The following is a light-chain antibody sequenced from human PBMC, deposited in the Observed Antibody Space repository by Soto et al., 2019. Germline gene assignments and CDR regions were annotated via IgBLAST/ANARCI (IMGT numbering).Light chain of an antibody. V-gene: IGKV3D-20*02. Sequence: EIVLTQSPGTLSLCPGERATLPCRASQSVSSSYLAWYQQKNGQAPRLLVYQTSLRAAGIPARFSASGSGTDFTLTISDVQPEDFALYYCHQRQSWPRTFGQGTKVDIK. CDR3: HQRQSWPRT. J-gene: IGKJ1*01. CDR1: QSVSSSY. CDR2: QTS.